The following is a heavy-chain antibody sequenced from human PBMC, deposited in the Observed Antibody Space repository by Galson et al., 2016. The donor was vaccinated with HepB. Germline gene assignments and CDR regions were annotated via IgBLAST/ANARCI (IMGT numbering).Heavy chain of an antibody. CDR2: IYYSGST. CDR1: GFSIGGNH. J-gene: IGHJ4*02. Sequence: LRLSCAVSGFSIGGNHMHWVRQRPGKGLEWIGDIYYSGSTYYNPSLRSRVTLSVDTSKNQISLKLSSVTAADTAVYYCARLSGSSGWYHFDYWGQGTLVTVSS. V-gene: IGHV4-39*01. CDR3: ARLSGSSGWYHFDY. D-gene: IGHD6-19*01.